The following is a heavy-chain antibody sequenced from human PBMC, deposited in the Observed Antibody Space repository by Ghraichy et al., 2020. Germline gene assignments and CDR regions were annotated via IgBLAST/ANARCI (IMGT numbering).Heavy chain of an antibody. CDR2: IRWISNKI. Sequence: GGSLRLSCAVSGFTFDDYAMHWVRQAPGKGLEWVSSIRWISNKIDYADSVKGRYPISRDSAKNSLYLQMNSLGAENTALYYCAKDINSGHYYYYGMDVGGQETTVTVSS. CDR1: GFTFDDYA. CDR3: AKDINSGHYYYYGMDV. D-gene: IGHD6-19*01. J-gene: IGHJ6*02. V-gene: IGHV3-9*01.